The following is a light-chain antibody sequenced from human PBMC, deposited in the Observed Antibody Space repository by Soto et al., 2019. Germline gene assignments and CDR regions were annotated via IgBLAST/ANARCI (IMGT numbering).Light chain of an antibody. V-gene: IGKV1-39*01. CDR1: QSISSY. CDR3: QQSHSTPLT. J-gene: IGKJ4*01. Sequence: DIQMTQSPSSLSACVGDRVTITCRASQSISSYLNWYQQKPGKAPKVLISGASSLQSGVPFRFSGSGSGTDFTLTISSLQFEDFASYYCQQSHSTPLTFGGGTKVEIK. CDR2: GAS.